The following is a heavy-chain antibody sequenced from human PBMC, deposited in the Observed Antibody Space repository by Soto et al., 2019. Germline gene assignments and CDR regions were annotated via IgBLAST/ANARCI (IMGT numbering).Heavy chain of an antibody. Sequence: EVQLVESGGGLVQPGGSLRLSCGASGFTFSNYWMHWVRQAPGEGLGWVSRINGDGSFTRFADSVKGRFTISRDNAKNTLYLQMNSLRVDDTAVYYCARVGGGSGNFDYWGQGTLVTVSS. CDR1: GFTFSNYW. CDR2: INGDGSFT. V-gene: IGHV3-74*01. D-gene: IGHD3-10*01. J-gene: IGHJ4*02. CDR3: ARVGGGSGNFDY.